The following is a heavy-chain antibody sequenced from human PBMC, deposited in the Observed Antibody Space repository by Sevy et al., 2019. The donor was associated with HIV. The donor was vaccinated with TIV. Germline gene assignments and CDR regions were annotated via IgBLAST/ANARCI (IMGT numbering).Heavy chain of an antibody. CDR2: IKQDGSEK. Sequence: GGSLRLSCAASGFSFSDYWMTGVRQAPRKGLEWVANIKQDGSEKYYVDSVKGRFTISRDNAKDSLYLQMNSLRAEDTAVYYCARSWATFDYWGQGTLVTVSS. CDR3: ARSWATFDY. D-gene: IGHD1-1*01. V-gene: IGHV3-7*01. J-gene: IGHJ4*02. CDR1: GFSFSDYW.